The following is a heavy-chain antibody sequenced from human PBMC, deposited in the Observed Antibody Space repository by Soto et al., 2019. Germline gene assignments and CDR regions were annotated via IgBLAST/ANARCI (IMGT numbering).Heavy chain of an antibody. V-gene: IGHV3-23*01. CDR1: GFTFRRYA. CDR2: VSIGGSR. D-gene: IGHD2-15*01. Sequence: DVQLLESGGGLVQPEGSLRLSCAASGFTFRRYAMGWVRQGPGKGLEWVAVVSIGGSRHYADSVRGRFTISRDNSKNTLSLQMNSLTAEDTAVYFCAKRRGAGGHFDYWGQGALVTVSS. J-gene: IGHJ4*02. CDR3: AKRRGAGGHFDY.